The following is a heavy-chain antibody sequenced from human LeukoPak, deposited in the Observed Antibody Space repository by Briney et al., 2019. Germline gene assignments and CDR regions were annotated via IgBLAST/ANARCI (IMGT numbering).Heavy chain of an antibody. V-gene: IGHV4-61*02. CDR2: IYTSGST. Sequence: PSQTLSLTCTVSGGSISSGSYYWSWIRQPAGKGLEWIGRIYTSGSTNYNPSLKSRVTISVDTSKNQFSLKLSSVTAADTAVYYCARGYEYSSSLFNYWGQGTLVTVSS. CDR3: ARGYEYSSSLFNY. J-gene: IGHJ4*02. D-gene: IGHD6-6*01. CDR1: GGSISSGSYY.